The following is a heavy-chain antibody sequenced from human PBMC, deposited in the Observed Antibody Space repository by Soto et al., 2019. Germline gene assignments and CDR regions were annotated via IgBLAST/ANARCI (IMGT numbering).Heavy chain of an antibody. CDR1: GINYNTYA. CDR3: ARAISGYVT. Sequence: QVQLVQSGAEMKKPGASVKLSCTTSGINYNTYAIHWVRQAPGQGLEWMGWINAGNGDTRYSQNFQGRVTLTRDTSASTVYMDLDSLKSEDTGVYYCARAISGYVTWGQGTLVTVSS. J-gene: IGHJ4*02. D-gene: IGHD5-12*01. V-gene: IGHV1-3*01. CDR2: INAGNGDT.